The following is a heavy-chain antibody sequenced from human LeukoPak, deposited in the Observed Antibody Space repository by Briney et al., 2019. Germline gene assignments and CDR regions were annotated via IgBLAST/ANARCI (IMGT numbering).Heavy chain of an antibody. CDR1: GYTLTELS. J-gene: IGHJ4*02. Sequence: ASVKVSYKVSGYTLTELSMHWVRQAPGKGLEWMGGFDPEDGETIYAQKFQGRVTMTRDTSTSTVYMELSSLRSEDTAVYYCAGGYSGSYSDYWGQGTLVTVSS. CDR2: FDPEDGET. CDR3: AGGYSGSYSDY. D-gene: IGHD1-26*01. V-gene: IGHV1-24*01.